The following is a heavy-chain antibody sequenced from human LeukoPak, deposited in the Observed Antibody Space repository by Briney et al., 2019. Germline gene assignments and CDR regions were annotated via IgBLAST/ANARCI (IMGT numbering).Heavy chain of an antibody. CDR1: GYSISSGYY. Sequence: PSETLSLTCTVSGYSISSGYYWGWIRPPPGKGLEWIGSIYHSGSTYYNPSLKSRVTISVDTSKNQFSLKLRSVTAADTAVYYCARDLSSIYSTAYYYYYMDVWGKGTTVTISS. CDR2: IYHSGST. V-gene: IGHV4-38-2*02. J-gene: IGHJ6*03. D-gene: IGHD2-2*01. CDR3: ARDLSSIYSTAYYYYYMDV.